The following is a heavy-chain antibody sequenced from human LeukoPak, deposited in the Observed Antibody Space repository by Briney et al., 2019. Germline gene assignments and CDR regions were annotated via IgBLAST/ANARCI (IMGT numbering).Heavy chain of an antibody. V-gene: IGHV3-33*06. CDR3: AKDIQRGFDYTNSLDY. J-gene: IGHJ4*02. D-gene: IGHD4-11*01. CDR1: GFMFTHHG. CDR2: IWSDGSNR. Sequence: GGSLRLSCAASGFMFTHHGTHWVRQAPGKGLEWVAVIWSDGSNRFYSDSVKGRFAITRGDSNDMVYLQMNGLRADDTAVYYCAKDIQRGFDYTNSLDYWDQGTLVIVSS.